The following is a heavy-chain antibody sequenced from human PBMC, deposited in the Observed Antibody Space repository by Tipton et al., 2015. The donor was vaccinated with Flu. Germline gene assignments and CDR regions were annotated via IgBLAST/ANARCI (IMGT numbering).Heavy chain of an antibody. CDR2: INHSGST. Sequence: TLSLTCAVYGGSFSGYYWSWIRQPPGKGLEWIGEINHSGSTNYNPSLKSRVTISVDTSKSQFSLKLSSVTAADTAVYYCARANRGGYYDSSGSEPVDAFDIWGQGTMVTVSS. CDR1: GGSFSGYY. V-gene: IGHV4-34*01. CDR3: ARANRGGYYDSSGSEPVDAFDI. D-gene: IGHD3-22*01. J-gene: IGHJ3*02.